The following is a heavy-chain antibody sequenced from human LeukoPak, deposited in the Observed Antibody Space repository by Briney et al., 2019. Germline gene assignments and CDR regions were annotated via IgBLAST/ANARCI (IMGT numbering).Heavy chain of an antibody. J-gene: IGHJ4*02. CDR2: IYHSGST. CDR3: ARGTPVPAAIQGDYFDY. V-gene: IGHV4-34*01. CDR1: GGSFSGYY. Sequence: SETLSLTCAVYGGSFSGYYLSWIRQPPGKGLEWMGEIYHSGSTKYNPYLKSRVTISVDTSKNQSSLKLSSMTAADTAVYCCARGTPVPAAIQGDYFDYWGQGTLVTVSS. D-gene: IGHD2-2*02.